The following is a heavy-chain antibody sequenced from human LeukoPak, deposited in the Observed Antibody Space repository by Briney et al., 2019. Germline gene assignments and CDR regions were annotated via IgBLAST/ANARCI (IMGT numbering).Heavy chain of an antibody. Sequence: GGSLRLSCAASGFTFSSYSMNWVRQAPGKGLEWVSSISRGSASIYYADSLKGRVTISRDNAKNSLSLQMNSLRVEDTAVYYCARAPPYCGGDCFDWYFDLWGRGTLVTVSS. V-gene: IGHV3-21*01. CDR2: ISRGSASI. CDR1: GFTFSSYS. J-gene: IGHJ2*01. D-gene: IGHD2-21*02. CDR3: ARAPPYCGGDCFDWYFDL.